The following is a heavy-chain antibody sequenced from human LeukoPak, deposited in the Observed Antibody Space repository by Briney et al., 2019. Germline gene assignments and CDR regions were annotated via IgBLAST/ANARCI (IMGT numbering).Heavy chain of an antibody. CDR1: GYTFTSYD. CDR3: ARGKALRFLEWFPRRGMDV. CDR2: MNPNSGNT. Sequence: ASVKVSCTASGYTFTSYDINWVRQATGQGLEWMGWMNPNSGNTGYAQKFQGRVTMTRNTSISTAYMELSSLGSEDTAVYYCARGKALRFLEWFPRRGMDVWGQGTTVTVSS. D-gene: IGHD3-3*01. V-gene: IGHV1-8*01. J-gene: IGHJ6*02.